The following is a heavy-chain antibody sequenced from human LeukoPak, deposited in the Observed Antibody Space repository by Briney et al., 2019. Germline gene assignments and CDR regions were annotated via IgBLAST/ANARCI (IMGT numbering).Heavy chain of an antibody. D-gene: IGHD3-3*01. CDR3: ARGSLAWSGTFDY. Sequence: GGSLRLSCAASGFTFSNYDMHWVRQAPGKGLEWVAFIRYDGSDKYYADSVKGRFTISRDNSRNTLYLQMNSLRAEDTTMHYCARGSLAWSGTFDYWGQGTLVTVSS. CDR1: GFTFSNYD. V-gene: IGHV3-30*02. CDR2: IRYDGSDK. J-gene: IGHJ4*02.